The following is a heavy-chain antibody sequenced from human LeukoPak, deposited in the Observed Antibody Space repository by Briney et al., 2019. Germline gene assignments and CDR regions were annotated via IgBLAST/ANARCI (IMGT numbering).Heavy chain of an antibody. J-gene: IGHJ3*02. CDR2: ISYDESNK. CDR1: GFIFSSYA. D-gene: IGHD3-22*01. Sequence: GGSLRLSCAASGFIFSSYAMHWVRQAPGKGLEWVTLISYDESNKYYADSVKGRFTISRDNSKNTLYLQMSSLRAEDTAVYYCARGYYDSRGYYYISGHDAFDIWGQGTMVTVSS. CDR3: ARGYYDSRGYYYISGHDAFDI. V-gene: IGHV3-30*04.